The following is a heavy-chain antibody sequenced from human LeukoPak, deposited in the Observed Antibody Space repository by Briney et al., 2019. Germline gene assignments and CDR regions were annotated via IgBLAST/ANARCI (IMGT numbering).Heavy chain of an antibody. CDR3: AREGACGGDCYAVDY. Sequence: SETLSLTCTVSGGSISSYYWSWIRQPAGKGLEWIGRIYTSGSTNYNPSLKSRVTMSVDTSKNQFSLKLSSVTAADTAVCYCAREGACGGDCYAVDYWGQGTLVTVSS. V-gene: IGHV4-4*07. CDR1: GGSISSYY. CDR2: IYTSGST. J-gene: IGHJ4*02. D-gene: IGHD2-21*01.